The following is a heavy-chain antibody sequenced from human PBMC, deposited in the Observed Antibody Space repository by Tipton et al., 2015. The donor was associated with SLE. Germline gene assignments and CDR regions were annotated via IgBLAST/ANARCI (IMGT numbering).Heavy chain of an antibody. CDR2: IRYDGSNK. J-gene: IGHJ3*02. Sequence: SGFTFSSYGMHWVRQAPGKGLEWVAFIRYDGSNKYYADSVKGRFTISRDNSKNTLYLQMNSLRAEDTAVYYCATAITVTGAFDIWGQGTMVTVSS. CDR3: ATAITVTGAFDI. V-gene: IGHV3-30*02. D-gene: IGHD4-17*01. CDR1: GFTFSSYG.